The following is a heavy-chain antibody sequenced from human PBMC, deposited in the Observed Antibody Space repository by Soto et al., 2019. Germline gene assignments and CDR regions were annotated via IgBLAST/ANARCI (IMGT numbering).Heavy chain of an antibody. CDR3: PRESVVTGWILDY. J-gene: IGHJ4*02. CDR2: ISYDGSNK. V-gene: IGHV3-30-3*01. CDR1: GFTFSNHA. D-gene: IGHD2-21*02. Sequence: QVQLVESGGGVVQPGRSLRLSCAASGFTFSNHAMHWVRQAPGKGLEWVAMISYDGSNKYYADSVKGRFTVSRDNSKNKMSEQINSLTAEAKAVYYGPRESVVTGWILDYWGQGTLVTVSS.